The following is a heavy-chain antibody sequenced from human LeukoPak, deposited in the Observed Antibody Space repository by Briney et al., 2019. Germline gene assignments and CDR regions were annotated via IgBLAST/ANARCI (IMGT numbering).Heavy chain of an antibody. J-gene: IGHJ4*02. CDR3: ARGSRGRWSSSWYR. V-gene: IGHV1-8*01. CDR1: GYTFTSYD. CDR2: MNPNSGNT. Sequence: ASVKVSCKASGYTFTSYDINWVRQATGQGLEWMGWMNPNSGNTGYAQKFQGRVTMTRNPPISTAYMELSSLRSEDTAVYYCARGSRGRWSSSWYRWGQGTLVTVSS. D-gene: IGHD6-13*01.